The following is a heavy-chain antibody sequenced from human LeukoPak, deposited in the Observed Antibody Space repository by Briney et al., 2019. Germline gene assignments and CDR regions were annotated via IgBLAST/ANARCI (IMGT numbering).Heavy chain of an antibody. CDR2: INHSGST. Sequence: PSETLSLTCAVYGGSFSGYYWSWIRQPPGKGLEWIGEINHSGSTNYNPSLKSRVTISVDTSKNQFSLKLSSVTAADTAVYYCARGPRRTAYRGYNWFDPWGQGTLVTVSS. V-gene: IGHV4-34*01. CDR3: ARGPRRTAYRGYNWFDP. J-gene: IGHJ5*02. CDR1: GGSFSGYY. D-gene: IGHD4-11*01.